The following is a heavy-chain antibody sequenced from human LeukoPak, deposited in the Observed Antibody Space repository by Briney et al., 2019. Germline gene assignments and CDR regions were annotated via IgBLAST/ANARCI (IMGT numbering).Heavy chain of an antibody. CDR2: IRYDGSNR. CDR1: GFTFSSYG. CDR3: AKRDGYNSGPFDY. J-gene: IGHJ4*02. D-gene: IGHD5-24*01. Sequence: GGSLRLSCGVSGFTFSSYGMHWVRQAPGKGLEWVAYIRYDGSNRHYADSVKGRLSISRDNSKNTLYLQMNSLRTEDTAVYYCAKRDGYNSGPFDYWGQGTLVTVSS. V-gene: IGHV3-30*02.